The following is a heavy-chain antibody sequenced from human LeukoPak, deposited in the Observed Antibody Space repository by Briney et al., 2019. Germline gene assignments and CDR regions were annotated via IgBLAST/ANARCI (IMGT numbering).Heavy chain of an antibody. CDR1: GYSISSDNY. CDR3: ARAPRDSSSSNYMRRFDY. J-gene: IGHJ4*02. V-gene: IGHV4-38-2*01. CDR2: IYHSGST. D-gene: IGHD3-22*01. Sequence: PSETLSLTCAVSGYSISSDNYWVWIRQPPGQGLEWTGGIYHSGSTYYNPSLKSRVTMSVDTSKNQFSLRLSSVTAADTAVYYCARAPRDSSSSNYMRRFDYWGQGTLVTVSS.